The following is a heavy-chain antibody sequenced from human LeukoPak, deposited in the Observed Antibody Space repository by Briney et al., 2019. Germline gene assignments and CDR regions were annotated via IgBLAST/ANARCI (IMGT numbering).Heavy chain of an antibody. D-gene: IGHD4-11*01. CDR1: GGTFSSYA. V-gene: IGHV1-69*01. CDR3: ARDPRSPTTVTSGMDV. CDR2: IIPIFGTA. Sequence: SVKVSCKASGGTFSSYAISWVRQAPGQGLEWMGGIIPIFGTANYAQKFQGRVTITADESTSTAYMELSSLRSEDTAVYYCARDPRSPTTVTSGMDVWGQGTTVTVS. J-gene: IGHJ6*02.